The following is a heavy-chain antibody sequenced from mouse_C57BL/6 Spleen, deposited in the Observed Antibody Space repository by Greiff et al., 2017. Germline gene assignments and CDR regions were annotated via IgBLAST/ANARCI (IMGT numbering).Heavy chain of an antibody. Sequence: QVQLQQPGAELVRPGSSVKLSCKASGYTFTSYWMDWLKQRPGQGLEWIGNIYPSDSETHYNQKFKDKATLTVDKSSSTAYMQLSSLTSEDSAVYYCAREGGFPGKNYFDYWGQGTTLTVSS. CDR2: IYPSDSET. V-gene: IGHV1-61*01. CDR1: GYTFTSYW. J-gene: IGHJ2*01. CDR3: AREGGFPGKNYFDY.